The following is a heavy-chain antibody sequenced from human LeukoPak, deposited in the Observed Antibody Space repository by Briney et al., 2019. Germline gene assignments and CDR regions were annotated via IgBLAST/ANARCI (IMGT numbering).Heavy chain of an antibody. CDR1: GHSISSSHW. V-gene: IGHV4-28*05. CDR2: IYYNGNV. D-gene: IGHD3-22*01. J-gene: IGHJ3*01. CDR3: ARYDNRAYYAFDV. Sequence: PSDTLSLTCGVSGHSISSSHWWGWIRQPPGKGLEYIGYIYYNGNVYYNPSLRSRVTMSVDTSKNQFSLKLSSVTAVDSAVYYCARYDNRAYYAFDVWGQGTMVTVSS.